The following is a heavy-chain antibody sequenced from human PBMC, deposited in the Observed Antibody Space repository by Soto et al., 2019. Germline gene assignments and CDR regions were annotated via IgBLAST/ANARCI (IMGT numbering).Heavy chain of an antibody. Sequence: GGSMRLSCAASGFTFSSYSMNWVRQAPGKGLEWVSSISSSSSYIYYADSVKGRFTISRDNSKTTLYLQMSSLNAADTAVYYCAKPLWGSYLGSGFDYWGQGIPVTVSS. V-gene: IGHV3-21*01. CDR1: GFTFSSYS. CDR2: ISSSSSYI. J-gene: IGHJ4*02. CDR3: AKPLWGSYLGSGFDY. D-gene: IGHD1-26*01.